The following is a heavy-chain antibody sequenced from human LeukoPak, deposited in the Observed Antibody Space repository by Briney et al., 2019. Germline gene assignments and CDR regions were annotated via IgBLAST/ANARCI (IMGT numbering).Heavy chain of an antibody. CDR2: ISYDGSNK. Sequence: GGSLRLSCAASGFTFSSYAMHWVRQAPGKGLEWVAVISYDGSNKYYADSVKGRFTISRDNSKNTLYLQMNSLRAEDTAVCYCAKDLLSYGDDAFDIWGQGTMVTVSS. V-gene: IGHV3-30-3*01. CDR3: AKDLLSYGDDAFDI. D-gene: IGHD3-10*01. J-gene: IGHJ3*02. CDR1: GFTFSSYA.